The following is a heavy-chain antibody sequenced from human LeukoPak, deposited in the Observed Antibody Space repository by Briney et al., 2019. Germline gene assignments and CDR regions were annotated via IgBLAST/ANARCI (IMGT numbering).Heavy chain of an antibody. Sequence: PGGSLRLSCAASGFTFSSYSMNWVRQAPGKGLEWVSRLNSDGSTTAYADSVKGRFTISRDNAKNTLYLQMNSLRAEDTAVYYCARDYYDSSGYYYIPPLLPFDIWGQGTMVTVSS. D-gene: IGHD3-22*01. V-gene: IGHV3-74*01. J-gene: IGHJ3*02. CDR3: ARDYYDSSGYYYIPPLLPFDI. CDR1: GFTFSSYS. CDR2: LNSDGSTT.